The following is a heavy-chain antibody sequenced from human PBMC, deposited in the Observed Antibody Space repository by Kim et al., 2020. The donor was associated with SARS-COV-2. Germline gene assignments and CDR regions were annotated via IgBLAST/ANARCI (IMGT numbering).Heavy chain of an antibody. CDR2: ISYDGSNK. CDR1: GFTFSSYA. Sequence: GGSLRLSCAASGFTFSSYAMHWVRQAPGKGLEWVAVISYDGSNKYYADSVKGRFTISRDNSKNTLYLQMNSLRAEDTAVYYCASAEVDSSSWYRFDYWG. D-gene: IGHD6-13*01. CDR3: ASAEVDSSSWYRFDY. J-gene: IGHJ4*01. V-gene: IGHV3-30-3*01.